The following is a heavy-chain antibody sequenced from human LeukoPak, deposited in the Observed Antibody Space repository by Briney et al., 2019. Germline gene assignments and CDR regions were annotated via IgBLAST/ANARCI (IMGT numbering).Heavy chain of an antibody. D-gene: IGHD3-22*01. CDR2: IIPIFGTA. Sequence: SVKVSCKASGGTFSSYAISWVRQAPGQGLEWMGGIIPIFGTANYAQKFQGRVTITADKSTSTAYMELSSLRSEDTAVYYCARGWGTMIVVNAAFDIWGQGTMVTASS. J-gene: IGHJ3*02. V-gene: IGHV1-69*06. CDR3: ARGWGTMIVVNAAFDI. CDR1: GGTFSSYA.